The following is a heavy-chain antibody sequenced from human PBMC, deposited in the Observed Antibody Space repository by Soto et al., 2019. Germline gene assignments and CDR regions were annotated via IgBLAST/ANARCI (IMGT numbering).Heavy chain of an antibody. CDR3: ARGDDYDILTGFRYYYYYGMDV. CDR2: IYYSGST. J-gene: IGHJ6*02. D-gene: IGHD3-9*01. V-gene: IGHV4-30-4*01. CDR1: GGSISSGXXY. Sequence: SETLSLTCTVSGGSISSGXXYWSWIRQPPGKGLEWIGYIYYSGSTYYNPSLKSRVTISVDTSKNQFSLKLSSVTAADTAVYYCARGDDYDILTGFRYYYYYGMDVWGQGTTVTVSS.